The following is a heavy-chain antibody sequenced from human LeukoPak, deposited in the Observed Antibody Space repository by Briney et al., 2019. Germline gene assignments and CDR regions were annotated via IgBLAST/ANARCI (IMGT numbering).Heavy chain of an antibody. D-gene: IGHD3-9*01. J-gene: IGHJ4*02. CDR3: ARHGGGEKDYDILTGYYIFDY. Sequence: SETLSLTCTVSGGSISYYYWSWIRQPPGKGLEWIGYIFYSGSTNYNPSLKSRVTISVDTSKNQFSLKLSSVTAADTAVYYCARHGGGEKDYDILTGYYIFDYWGQGTLVTVSS. CDR1: GGSISYYY. CDR2: IFYSGST. V-gene: IGHV4-59*08.